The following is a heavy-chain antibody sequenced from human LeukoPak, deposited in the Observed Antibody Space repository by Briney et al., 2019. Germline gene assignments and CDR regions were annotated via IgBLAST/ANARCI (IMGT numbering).Heavy chain of an antibody. CDR3: ARKLGSNIDY. D-gene: IGHD4-11*01. CDR2: IIPILGIA. J-gene: IGHJ4*02. V-gene: IGHV1-69*02. CDR1: GGTFSSYT. Sequence: SVKVSCKASGGTFSSYTISGVRQAPGQGLEWMGRIIPILGIANYAQKFQGRVTITADKSTSTAYMELSSLRSEDTAVYYCARKLGSNIDYWGQGTLVTVSS.